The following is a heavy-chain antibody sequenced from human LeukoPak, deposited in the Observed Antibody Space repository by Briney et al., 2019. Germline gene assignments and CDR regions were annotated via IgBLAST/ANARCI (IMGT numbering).Heavy chain of an antibody. J-gene: IGHJ4*02. Sequence: PSETLSLTCAVYGGSFSGYYWSWIRQPPGKGLEWIGSIYYSGSTYYNPSLKSRVTISVDTSKNQFSLKLSSVTAADTAVYYCARHRGIAVAATGDWGQGTLVTVSS. CDR3: ARHRGIAVAATGD. CDR1: GGSFSGYY. V-gene: IGHV4-34*01. D-gene: IGHD6-19*01. CDR2: IYYSGST.